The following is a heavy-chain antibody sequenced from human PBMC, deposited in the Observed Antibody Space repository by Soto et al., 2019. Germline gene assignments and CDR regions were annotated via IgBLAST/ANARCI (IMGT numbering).Heavy chain of an antibody. CDR1: GGTLSRFA. V-gene: IGHV1-69*13. J-gene: IGHJ6*02. D-gene: IGHD3-22*01. CDR3: ARSSYYYDSIPQTVTYYGMDV. CDR2: IIPIFGTP. Sequence: ASVKVSCKASGGTLSRFAISWVRQAPGQGLEWMGGIIPIFGTPNYAQKFQGRVTVTADESTITAYMELSSLRSEDTAVYYCARSSYYYDSIPQTVTYYGMDVWGQGTTVTVSS.